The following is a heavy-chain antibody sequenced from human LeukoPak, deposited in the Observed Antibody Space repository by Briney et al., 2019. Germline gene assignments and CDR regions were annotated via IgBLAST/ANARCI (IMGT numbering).Heavy chain of an antibody. V-gene: IGHV1-2*02. CDR1: GYTFTGYY. Sequence: VASVKVPCKASGYTFTGYYIHWVRQAPGQGLEWMGWINPNSGGTNYAPTFQGRVTMTRDTSISTAYMELSRLTSDDTTIYYCATTLHIVVVTWHAFDIWGQGTMVTVSS. CDR3: ATTLHIVVVTWHAFDI. J-gene: IGHJ3*02. CDR2: INPNSGGT. D-gene: IGHD2-21*02.